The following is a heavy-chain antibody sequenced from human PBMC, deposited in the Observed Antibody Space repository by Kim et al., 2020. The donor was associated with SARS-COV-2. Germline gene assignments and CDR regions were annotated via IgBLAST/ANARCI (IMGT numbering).Heavy chain of an antibody. CDR1: GYTFTSYY. Sequence: ASVKVSCKASGYTFTSYYMHWVRQAPGQGLEWMGIINPSGGSTSYAQKFQGRVTMTRDTSTSTVYMELSSLRSEDTAVYYCARDLTAVAGGYYYYGIDVWGQGTTVTVSS. CDR3: ARDLTAVAGGYYYYGIDV. CDR2: INPSGGST. D-gene: IGHD6-19*01. V-gene: IGHV1-46*01. J-gene: IGHJ6*02.